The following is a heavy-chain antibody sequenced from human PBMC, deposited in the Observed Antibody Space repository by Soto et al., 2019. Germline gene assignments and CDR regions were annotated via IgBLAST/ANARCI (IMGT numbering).Heavy chain of an antibody. CDR3: AKSVYHDNGGPHDP. D-gene: IGHD1-1*01. V-gene: IGHV3-23*01. CDR2: FSFYGRRDNT. J-gene: IGHJ5*02. Sequence: EVQLLESGGGLVQPGGSLRLSCVGSGFTFSSYDMTWGRQAPGKGLEWVSSFSFYGRRDNTYYADSVKGRFTISRDNSRHAVYLQMDNLRVEATAVYYCAKSVYHDNGGPHDPWGQGNLVTVSS. CDR1: GFTFSSYD.